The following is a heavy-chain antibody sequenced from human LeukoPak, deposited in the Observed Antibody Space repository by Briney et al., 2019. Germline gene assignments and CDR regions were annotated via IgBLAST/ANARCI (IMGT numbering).Heavy chain of an antibody. J-gene: IGHJ4*02. D-gene: IGHD6-19*01. CDR3: AREIEGYSSGWYFDY. CDR2: IIPIFGTA. V-gene: IGHV1-69*01. Sequence: SVKVTCKASGGTFSSYAISWVRQAPGQGLEWMGGIIPIFGTANYAQKFQGRVTITADESTSTAYMELSSLRSEDTAVYYCAREIEGYSSGWYFDYWGQGTLVTVSS. CDR1: GGTFSSYA.